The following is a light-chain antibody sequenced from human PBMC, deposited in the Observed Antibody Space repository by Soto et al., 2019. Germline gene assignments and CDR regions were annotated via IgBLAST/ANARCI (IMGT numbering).Light chain of an antibody. CDR2: KAS. CDR3: QQYNSLWT. J-gene: IGKJ1*01. Sequence: DIQMTQSPSTLSGSVGDRVTITCRASQTISSWLAWYQQKPGKAPKLLIYKASTLKSGVPSRFSGSGSGTEFTLTIRSLQPEDFATYYCQQYNSLWTFGQGTKVDIK. CDR1: QTISSW. V-gene: IGKV1-5*03.